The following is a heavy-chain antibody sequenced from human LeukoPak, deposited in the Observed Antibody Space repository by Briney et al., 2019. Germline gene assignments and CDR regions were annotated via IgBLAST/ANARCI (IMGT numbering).Heavy chain of an antibody. CDR2: IYYSGTT. CDR1: GGSISSYY. J-gene: IGHJ4*02. CDR3: ARVWRDYGDYAFDY. D-gene: IGHD4-17*01. V-gene: IGHV4-59*01. Sequence: SETLSLTCTVSGGSISSYYWSWIRQPPGKGLEWIGYIYYSGTTNYNPSLKSRVTMSVDTSKNQFSLKLSSVTAADTAVYYCARVWRDYGDYAFDYWGQGTLVTVSS.